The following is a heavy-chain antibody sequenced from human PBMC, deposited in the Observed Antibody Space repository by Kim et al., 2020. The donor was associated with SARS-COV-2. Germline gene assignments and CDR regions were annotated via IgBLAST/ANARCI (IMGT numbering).Heavy chain of an antibody. CDR3: AGLSVVASSVYS. V-gene: IGHV4-39*01. D-gene: IGHD2-21*01. J-gene: IGHJ4*02. CDR2: INYRGTT. Sequence: SETLSLTCSVSGGSISTRTYSWGWIRQPPGKGLEWIGNINYRGTTYYNLSLKSRVAMSVDTSKNQFSLKLNSVTAADTAIYYCAGLSVVASSVYSWGQGT. CDR1: GGSISTRTYS.